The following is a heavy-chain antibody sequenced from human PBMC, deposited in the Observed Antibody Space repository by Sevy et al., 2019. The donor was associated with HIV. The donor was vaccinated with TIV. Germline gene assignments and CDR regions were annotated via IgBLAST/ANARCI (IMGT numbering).Heavy chain of an antibody. CDR2: IYYSGST. J-gene: IGHJ4*02. CDR1: GGSIRSYY. D-gene: IGHD6-19*01. V-gene: IGHV4-59*13. CDR3: ARDRGQWLVHYFDY. Sequence: SETLSLTCTVSGGSIRSYYWSWIRQPPGKGLEWIGYIYYSGSTNYNPSLKSRVTISVDTSKNQFSLKLSSVTAADTAVYYCARDRGQWLVHYFDYWGQGTLVTVSS.